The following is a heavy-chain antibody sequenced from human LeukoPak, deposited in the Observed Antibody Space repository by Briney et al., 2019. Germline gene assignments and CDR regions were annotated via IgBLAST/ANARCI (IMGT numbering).Heavy chain of an antibody. CDR3: ARGPGPERFDY. J-gene: IGHJ4*02. V-gene: IGHV1-69*05. CDR2: IIPIFGTA. CDR1: GGTFSSYA. Sequence: SVKVPCKASGGTFSSYAISWVRQAPGQGLEWMGGIIPIFGTANYAQKFHGRVTITTDESTSTAYMELSSLRSEDTAVYYCARGPGPERFDYWGQGTLVTVSS. D-gene: IGHD1-1*01.